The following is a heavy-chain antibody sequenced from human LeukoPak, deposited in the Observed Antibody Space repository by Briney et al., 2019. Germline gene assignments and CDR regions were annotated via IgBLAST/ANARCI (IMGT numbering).Heavy chain of an antibody. D-gene: IGHD2-2*03. J-gene: IGHJ4*02. CDR2: IYPDESNI. Sequence: GVSLKISCKGSGYSFPNYWIAWVRQMPGKGLEWMGIIYPDESNIRYSPSFQGQVTISADKSISTAYLQWSSLKASDTAMYYCARPPSRGYSSSFEYWGQGTLVTVSS. CDR1: GYSFPNYW. V-gene: IGHV5-51*01. CDR3: ARPPSRGYSSSFEY.